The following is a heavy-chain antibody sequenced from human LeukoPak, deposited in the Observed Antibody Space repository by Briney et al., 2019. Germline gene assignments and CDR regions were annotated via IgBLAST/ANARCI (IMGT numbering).Heavy chain of an antibody. V-gene: IGHV3-43*02. CDR3: AKDQSSGTAVDY. CDR2: ISGDGDST. D-gene: IGHD6-13*01. CDR1: GFPFDDYA. J-gene: IGHJ4*02. Sequence: GRSLRLSCAASGFPFDDYAMHWVRQAPGKGLEWVSLISGDGDSTYYADSVKGRFTISRDNSKNSLYLQMNSLKTEDTAFYYCAKDQSSGTAVDYWGQGTLVTVSS.